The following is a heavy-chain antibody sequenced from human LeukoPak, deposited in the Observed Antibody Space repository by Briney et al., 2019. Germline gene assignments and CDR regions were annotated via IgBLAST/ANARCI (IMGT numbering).Heavy chain of an antibody. D-gene: IGHD2-2*02. CDR2: ISAYSGNT. CDR3: ARVSVPAAIFYYYYYMDV. V-gene: IGHV1-18*01. CDR1: GYTFTSYG. Sequence: ASVKVSYKASGYTFTSYGISWVRQAPGQGLEWMGWISAYSGNTNYAQKLQGRVTMTTDTSTSTAYMELRSLRSDDTAVYYCARVSVPAAIFYYYYYMDVWGKGTTVTVSS. J-gene: IGHJ6*03.